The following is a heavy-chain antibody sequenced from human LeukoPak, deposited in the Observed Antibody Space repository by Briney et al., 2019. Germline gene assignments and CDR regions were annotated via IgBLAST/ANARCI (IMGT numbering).Heavy chain of an antibody. D-gene: IGHD3-22*01. V-gene: IGHV1-24*01. J-gene: IGHJ4*02. CDR3: ATDTKIAVAGVFFIY. CDR2: FDPEDGET. Sequence: GASVKVSCKVSGYTLTELSMHWVRQAPGKGLEWMGGFDPEDGETIYAQKFQGRVTMTEDTFTDTAYMELSSLRSEDTAVYYCATDTKIAVAGVFFIYWGQGTLVTVSS. CDR1: GYTLTELS.